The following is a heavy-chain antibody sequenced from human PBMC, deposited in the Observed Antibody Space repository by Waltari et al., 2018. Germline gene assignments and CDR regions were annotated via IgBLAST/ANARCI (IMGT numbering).Heavy chain of an antibody. D-gene: IGHD3-22*01. CDR2: MNWKGDKV. V-gene: IGHV3-20*04. CDR3: ARGGDSSWPR. CDR1: GFTFEEYG. Sequence: VESGGGVIRPGGSLRLSCEASGFTFEEYGMSWVSPGPGKGLEWIAGMNWKGDKVAYGDAVRGRFIISRDNAKNLLYLQMNTVGLDDTALYYCARGGDSSWPRWGQGTLVTVSA. J-gene: IGHJ4*02.